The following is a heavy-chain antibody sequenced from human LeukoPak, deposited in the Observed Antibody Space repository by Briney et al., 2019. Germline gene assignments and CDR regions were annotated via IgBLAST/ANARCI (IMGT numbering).Heavy chain of an antibody. Sequence: SETLSLTCTVSGGSISSYYWSWIRQPPGKGLEWIGYIYYSGSTNYNPSLKSRVTISVDTSKNQFSLKLSSVTAADTAVYYCARGNGIREDTFDIWGQGTMVTVSS. J-gene: IGHJ3*02. CDR2: IYYSGST. CDR1: GGSISSYY. D-gene: IGHD5-24*01. V-gene: IGHV4-59*08. CDR3: ARGNGIREDTFDI.